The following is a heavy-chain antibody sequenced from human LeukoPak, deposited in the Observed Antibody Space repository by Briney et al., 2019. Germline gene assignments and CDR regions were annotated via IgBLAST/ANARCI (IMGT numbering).Heavy chain of an antibody. CDR1: GYSISSGLW. CDR2: IYHSGST. D-gene: IGHD5-24*01. V-gene: IGHV4-28*03. CDR3: ARGDGYTYSLDS. J-gene: IGHJ4*02. Sequence: SETLSLTCAVSGYSISSGLWWAWIRQPPGKGLEWIGYIYHSGSTYYNPSLKSRVTISVDTSKNQFSLKLSSVTAADTAVYYCARGDGYTYSLDSWGQGTLVTVSS.